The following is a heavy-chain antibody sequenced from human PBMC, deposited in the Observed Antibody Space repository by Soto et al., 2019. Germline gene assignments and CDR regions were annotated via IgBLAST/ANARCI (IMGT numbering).Heavy chain of an antibody. Sequence: QVLLLQSGAEVKKPGASVKVSCKASGYTFSGFYMHWVRQAPGQGLEWMGWINPNSGGTKSAEKFQRRVTMTRDTSISTAYMELSRLTSDDTAVYYCASAAVTGTAGLDFWGQGTQVTVSS. V-gene: IGHV1-2*02. J-gene: IGHJ4*02. D-gene: IGHD6-19*01. CDR2: INPNSGGT. CDR1: GYTFSGFY. CDR3: ASAAVTGTAGLDF.